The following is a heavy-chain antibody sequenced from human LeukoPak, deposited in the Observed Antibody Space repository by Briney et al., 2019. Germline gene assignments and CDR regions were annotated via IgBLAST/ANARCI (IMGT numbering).Heavy chain of an antibody. V-gene: IGHV5-51*01. J-gene: IGHJ4*02. Sequence: GESLKISCKGSGYIFTSYWIGWVRQMPGKGLECMGIIYPGDSDTRYSPSFQGQVSISADKSISTAFLQWSSLKASDTAMYYCAGQPSHRGSYSLWGQGTLVTVSS. CDR2: IYPGDSDT. CDR1: GYIFTSYW. CDR3: AGQPSHRGSYSL. D-gene: IGHD1-26*01.